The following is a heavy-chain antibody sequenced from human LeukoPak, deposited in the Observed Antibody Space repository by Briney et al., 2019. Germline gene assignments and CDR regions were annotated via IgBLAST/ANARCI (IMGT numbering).Heavy chain of an antibody. J-gene: IGHJ4*02. CDR2: FDPEDCET. Sequence: ASVKVSCKVSGYTLTELSMHWVRQAPGKGLEWMGGFDPEDCETIYAQKFQGRVTMTEDTSTDTAYMELSRLRFEATAVSYCATSPRAAGGRGVDYWGQGTLVTVSS. V-gene: IGHV1-24*01. CDR1: GYTLTELS. CDR3: ATSPRAAGGRGVDY. D-gene: IGHD2-15*01.